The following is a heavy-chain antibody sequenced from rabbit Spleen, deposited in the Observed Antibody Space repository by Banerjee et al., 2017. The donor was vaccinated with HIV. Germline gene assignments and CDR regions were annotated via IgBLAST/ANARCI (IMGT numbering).Heavy chain of an antibody. J-gene: IGHJ6*01. Sequence: QSLEESGGDLVKPGASLTLTCTASGFSFSSGYYMCWVRQAPGKGPEWIACIGASTGITYYASWAKGRFTISKTSSTTVTLQMTSLTAADTATYFCARAKDGFGGSGVGVSFTLWGPGTLRHRL. D-gene: IGHD4-2*01. V-gene: IGHV1S40*01. CDR2: IGASTGIT. CDR3: ARAKDGFGGSGVGVSFTL. CDR1: GFSFSSGYY.